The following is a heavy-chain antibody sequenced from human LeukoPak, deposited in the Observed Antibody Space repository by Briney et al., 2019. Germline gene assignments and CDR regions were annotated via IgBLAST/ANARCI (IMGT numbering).Heavy chain of an antibody. CDR2: IYYSGST. CDR3: ARGYCSGGTCYRTFFDY. CDR1: GGSISSYY. D-gene: IGHD2-15*01. V-gene: IGHV4-59*01. J-gene: IGHJ4*02. Sequence: SETLSLTCTVSGGSISSYYWSWIRQPPGKGLEWIGYIYYSGSTNYNSSLKSRVTMSVDTSKNQFSPKLSSATAADTAVYYCARGYCSGGTCYRTFFDYWGQGTLVTVSS.